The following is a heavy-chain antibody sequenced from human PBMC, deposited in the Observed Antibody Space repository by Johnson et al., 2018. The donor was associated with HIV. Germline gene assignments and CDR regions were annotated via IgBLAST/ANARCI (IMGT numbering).Heavy chain of an antibody. CDR1: GFTFDDYG. CDR2: INWNGGST. J-gene: IGHJ3*02. D-gene: IGHD4-23*01. Sequence: VQLVESGGGVVRPGGSLRLSCVVSGFTFDDYGMSWVRQAPGKGLEWVSGINWNGGSTGYVASVEGRFTISRDNDKNSLYLQMDSLRAGDTAVYYCARELRGLGAFDIWGQGTMVTVSS. CDR3: ARELRGLGAFDI. V-gene: IGHV3-20*04.